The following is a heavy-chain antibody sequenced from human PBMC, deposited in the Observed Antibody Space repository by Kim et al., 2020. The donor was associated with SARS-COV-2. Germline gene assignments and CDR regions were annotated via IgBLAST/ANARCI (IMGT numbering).Heavy chain of an antibody. CDR2: IYYSGST. CDR1: GGSISSSSYY. V-gene: IGHV4-39*01. J-gene: IGHJ6*03. CDR3: ARQVGSGSYYNFGRYYYYMDV. D-gene: IGHD3-10*01. Sequence: SETLSLTCTVSGGSISSSSYYWGWIRQPPGKGLEWIGSIYYSGSTYYNPSLKSRVTISVDTSKNQFSLKLSSVTAADTAVYYCARQVGSGSYYNFGRYYYYMDVWGKGTTVTVSS.